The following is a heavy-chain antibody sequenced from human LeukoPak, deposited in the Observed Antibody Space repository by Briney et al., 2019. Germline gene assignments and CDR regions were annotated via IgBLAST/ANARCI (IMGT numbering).Heavy chain of an antibody. CDR3: ARGRHDITMIVVVMTSVSYYLDV. J-gene: IGHJ6*03. CDR2: INPSGST. D-gene: IGHD3-22*01. V-gene: IGHV4-34*01. Sequence: SETLSLTCAVYGGSFSGYHWTWLRQSPGKGLEWIGDINPSGSTYYNPTLKSRLTISVDTSKNQFSLKLRSVTAADTAVYYCARGRHDITMIVVVMTSVSYYLDVWGKGTTVTVS. CDR1: GGSFSGYH.